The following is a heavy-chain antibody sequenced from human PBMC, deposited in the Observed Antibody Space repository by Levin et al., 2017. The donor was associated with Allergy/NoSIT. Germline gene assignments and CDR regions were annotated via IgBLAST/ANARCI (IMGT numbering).Heavy chain of an antibody. CDR3: ARGEPAAAVDY. D-gene: IGHD6-13*01. J-gene: IGHJ4*02. V-gene: IGHV4-34*01. CDR2: INHSGRT. Sequence: PSETLSLTCAVYGVSFNDYYWCWIRHSPGKGLEWIAEINHSGRTNYNPSLKSRLTISVDTSKNQFSLSLRSVTAADTAMYYCARGEPAAAVDYWGRGSLVTVSS. CDR1: GVSFNDYY.